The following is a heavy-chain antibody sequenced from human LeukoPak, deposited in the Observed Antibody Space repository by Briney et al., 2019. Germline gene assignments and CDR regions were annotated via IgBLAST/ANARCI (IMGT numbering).Heavy chain of an antibody. CDR2: IKQDGSEK. D-gene: IGHD3-3*01. V-gene: IGHV3-7*03. CDR1: GFTFSSYW. Sequence: PGGSLRLSCAASGFTFSSYWMNWVRQAPGKGLEWVANIKQDGSEKYYVDSVKGRFIISRDNAKNSLYLQMNSLRAEDTAVYYCARDRVDYDFPGAIGKIHYFDYWGQGTLVTVSS. CDR3: ARDRVDYDFPGAIGKIHYFDY. J-gene: IGHJ4*02.